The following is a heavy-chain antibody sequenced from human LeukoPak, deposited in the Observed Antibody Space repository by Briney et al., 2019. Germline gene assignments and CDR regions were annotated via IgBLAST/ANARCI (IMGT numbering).Heavy chain of an antibody. CDR2: INTNSGGT. CDR1: GYTCTGYY. Sequence: ASVTVSCKSSGYTCTGYYMHWVRQAPGQGLEWMGWINTNSGGTKYAQKFQGRGTVTRDTSISTAYMELSRLRSDDTAGYYRARAASIWERLLVLYWVQGSLVTDSS. CDR3: ARAASIWERLLVLY. V-gene: IGHV1-2*02. D-gene: IGHD1-26*01. J-gene: IGHJ4*02.